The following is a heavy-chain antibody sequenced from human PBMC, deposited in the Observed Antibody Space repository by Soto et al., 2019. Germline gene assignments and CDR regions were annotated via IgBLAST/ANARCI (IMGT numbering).Heavy chain of an antibody. CDR3: ERSKRTGYCSGGSCYKWFDP. V-gene: IGHV4-59*01. CDR2: IYYSGST. D-gene: IGHD2-15*01. Sequence: SETLSLTCTVSGGSISSYYWSWIRQPPGKGLEWIGYIYYSGSTNYNPSLKSRVTISVDTSKNQFSLKLSSVTAADTAVYYCERSKRTGYCSGGSCYKWFDPWGREILVTVSS. CDR1: GGSISSYY. J-gene: IGHJ5*02.